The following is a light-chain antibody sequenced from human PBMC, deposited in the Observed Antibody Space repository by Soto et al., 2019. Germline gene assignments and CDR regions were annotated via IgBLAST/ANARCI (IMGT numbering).Light chain of an antibody. J-gene: IGKJ1*01. Sequence: EIVLTQSPGTLSLSPGESATLSCRASQSVSAGYFAWYQQKPGQAPRLLIYDASNRATGIPARFSGSGSGTDFTLTISELEPEDFAVYYCQLYHWSLTWTFGPGTKVDI. CDR3: QLYHWSLTWT. V-gene: IGKV3-20*01. CDR2: DAS. CDR1: QSVSAGY.